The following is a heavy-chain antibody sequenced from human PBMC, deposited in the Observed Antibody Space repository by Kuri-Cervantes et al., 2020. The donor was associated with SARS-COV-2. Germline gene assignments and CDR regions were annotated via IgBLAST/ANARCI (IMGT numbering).Heavy chain of an antibody. CDR2: INPNSGGT. CDR1: GYTFTGYY. V-gene: IGHV1-2*02. CDR3: ASNSNYWYYGMDV. J-gene: IGHJ6*02. Sequence: ASVKVSCKASGYTFTGYYMHWVRQAPGQGFEWMGWINPNSGGTNYAQKFQGRVTMTRDTSISTAYMELSRLRSDDTAVYYCASNSNYWYYGMDVWGQGTTVTVSS. D-gene: IGHD4-11*01.